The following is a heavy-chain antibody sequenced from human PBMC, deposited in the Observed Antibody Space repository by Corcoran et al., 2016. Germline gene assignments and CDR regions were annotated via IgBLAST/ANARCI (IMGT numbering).Heavy chain of an antibody. CDR3: ARDIPRPMDTAMVLNCMDV. CDR1: GYTFTSYG. CDR2: ISAYNGNT. Sequence: QVQLVQSGAEVKKPGASVKVSCKASGYTFTSYGISWVRQAPGQGLEWMGWISAYNGNTNYAQKLQGRVTMTTDTSTSTAYMELRSLRSDDTAVHYCARDIPRPMDTAMVLNCMDVWGQGTTVTVSS. V-gene: IGHV1-18*01. J-gene: IGHJ6*02. D-gene: IGHD5-18*01.